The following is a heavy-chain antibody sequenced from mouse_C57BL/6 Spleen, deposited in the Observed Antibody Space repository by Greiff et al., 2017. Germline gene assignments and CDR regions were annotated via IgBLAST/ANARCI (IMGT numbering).Heavy chain of an antibody. J-gene: IGHJ3*01. V-gene: IGHV3-1*01. CDR1: GYSITSGYD. Sequence: EVQGVESGPGMVKPSQSLSLTCTVTGYSITSGYDWHWIRHFPGNKLEWMGYISYSGSTNYNPSLKSRISITHDTSKNHFFLKLNSVTTEDTATYYCARGYYGSSYGTWFAYWGQGTLVTVSA. D-gene: IGHD1-1*01. CDR3: ARGYYGSSYGTWFAY. CDR2: ISYSGST.